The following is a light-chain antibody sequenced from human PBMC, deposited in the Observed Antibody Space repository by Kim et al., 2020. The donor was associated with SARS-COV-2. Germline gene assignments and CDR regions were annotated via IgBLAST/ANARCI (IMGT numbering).Light chain of an antibody. CDR2: GAS. V-gene: IGKV1-17*01. J-gene: IGKJ1*01. CDR3: LQHNSFPWT. Sequence: DIQMTQSPSSLSASVGDRVSITCRASQGIRNDLVWYQQKPGKAPKVLISGASSLQSGVPSRFSGSGSGTEFTLTVSSLQPEDFATYYCLQHNSFPWTFGQGTKVDIK. CDR1: QGIRND.